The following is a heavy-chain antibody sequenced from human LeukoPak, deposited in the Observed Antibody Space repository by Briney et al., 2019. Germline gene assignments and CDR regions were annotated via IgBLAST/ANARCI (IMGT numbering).Heavy chain of an antibody. V-gene: IGHV1-18*01. D-gene: IGHD3-16*01. Sequence: GASVKVSCKASGYTFTNYGISWVRQAPGQGLEWMGWISAYNGHTKYAQKFQGRVTMTTDTSTSTAYMELSRLRSDDTAVYYCARVRYRLAETYIDYWGQGALVTVSS. CDR2: ISAYNGHT. CDR1: GYTFTNYG. CDR3: ARVRYRLAETYIDY. J-gene: IGHJ4*02.